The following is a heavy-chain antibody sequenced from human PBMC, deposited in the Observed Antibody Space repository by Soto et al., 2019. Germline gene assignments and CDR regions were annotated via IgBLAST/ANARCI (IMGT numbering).Heavy chain of an antibody. D-gene: IGHD3-22*01. V-gene: IGHV1-69*13. CDR3: ARSRMIVVADYGMDV. CDR2: IIPIFGTA. J-gene: IGHJ6*02. CDR1: GGTFSSYA. Sequence: SVKVSCKASGGTFSSYAISWVRQAPGQGLEWMGGIIPIFGTANYAQKFQGRVTITADESTSTAYMELSSLRSEDTAVYYCARSRMIVVADYGMDVWGQGTTVTVSS.